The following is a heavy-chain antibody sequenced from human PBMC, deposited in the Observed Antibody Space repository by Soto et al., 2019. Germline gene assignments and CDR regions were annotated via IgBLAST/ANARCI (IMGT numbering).Heavy chain of an antibody. Sequence: QVQLQESGPRLVKPSQTLSLTCSVSGASIRSGRYYWSWIRQSPGRGLEWIGYIYYTGTTHYNPAVKSRVTILLDTSKDQFSLTLTSVTAADTAIYYCATVLHDYGTNGVDSWGQGTQVTVSS. CDR2: IYYTGTT. CDR1: GASIRSGRYY. J-gene: IGHJ5*01. V-gene: IGHV4-30-4*01. CDR3: ATVLHDYGTNGVDS. D-gene: IGHD3-16*01.